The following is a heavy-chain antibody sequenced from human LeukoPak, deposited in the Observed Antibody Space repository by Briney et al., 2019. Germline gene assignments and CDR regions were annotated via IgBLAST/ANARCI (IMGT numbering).Heavy chain of an antibody. CDR2: ISPSSDHI. Sequence: GGSLRLSCAVAGFSFSRFNMHWVRQAPGKGLEWVSYISPSSDHIDYADFVKGRFTISRDNAKNSVYLQMNSLRAEDTALYYCASPVEVAGRGGIWGQGTLVTVSS. J-gene: IGHJ4*02. CDR3: ASPVEVAGRGGI. D-gene: IGHD6-19*01. CDR1: GFSFSRFN. V-gene: IGHV3-48*01.